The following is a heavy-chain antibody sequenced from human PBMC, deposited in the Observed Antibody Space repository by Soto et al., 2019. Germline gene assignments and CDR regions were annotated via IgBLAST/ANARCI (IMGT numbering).Heavy chain of an antibody. CDR3: ARQLNWNYYYYGMDV. J-gene: IGHJ6*02. Sequence: QVQLVQSGAEVKKXGSSVKVSCKASGGTFSTYAISWVRQAPGQGLEWMGGIIPIFNRPNYAQKFQARLTIAADESSSTAYMELSSLRSEDTAVYYCARQLNWNYYYYGMDVWGQGTTVTVSS. CDR1: GGTFSTYA. D-gene: IGHD1-1*01. V-gene: IGHV1-69*12. CDR2: IIPIFNRP.